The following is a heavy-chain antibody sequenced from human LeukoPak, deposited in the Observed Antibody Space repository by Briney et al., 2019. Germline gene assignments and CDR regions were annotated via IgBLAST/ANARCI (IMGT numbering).Heavy chain of an antibody. CDR2: IWYDGSNK. CDR1: GFTFSSYG. Sequence: GGSLRLSCAASGFTFSSYGMHWVRQAPGKGLEWVAVIWYDGSNKYYADSVKGRFTISRGNSKNTLYLQMNSLRAEDTAVYYCARDSDWGSSSWYDYWGQGTLVTVSS. D-gene: IGHD6-13*01. V-gene: IGHV3-33*01. CDR3: ARDSDWGSSSWYDY. J-gene: IGHJ4*02.